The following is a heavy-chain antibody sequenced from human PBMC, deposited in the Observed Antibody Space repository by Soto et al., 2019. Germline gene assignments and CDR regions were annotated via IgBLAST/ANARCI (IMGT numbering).Heavy chain of an antibody. J-gene: IGHJ4*02. V-gene: IGHV3-33*01. D-gene: IGHD3-10*01. Sequence: GESLKISCVGSGFTFSNYGMHWVRQAPGKGLEWVAVIWYDASNKFYGDSVKGRFTISKDNSKNTVYLQMNSLRDDDTAVYYCATSGGQYYGSGTYYTAADYFESWGQGTLVTVSS. CDR3: ATSGGQYYGSGTYYTAADYFES. CDR1: GFTFSNYG. CDR2: IWYDASNK.